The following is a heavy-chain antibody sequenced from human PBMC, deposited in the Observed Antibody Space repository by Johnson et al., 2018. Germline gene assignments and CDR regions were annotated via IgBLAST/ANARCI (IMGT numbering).Heavy chain of an antibody. J-gene: IGHJ3*01. CDR2: IGTAGDT. CDR3: ARGRRDGENAFDL. D-gene: IGHD5-24*01. CDR1: GFTFSSYD. V-gene: IGHV3-13*01. Sequence: VQLVESGGGLVQPGGSLRLSCAASGFTFSSYDMHWVRQATGKGLEWVSAIGTAGDTYYPGSVKGRFTISRENAKNSLYLQMNSVGAGDTVVYYCARGRRDGENAFDLGGQGTMVTVSS.